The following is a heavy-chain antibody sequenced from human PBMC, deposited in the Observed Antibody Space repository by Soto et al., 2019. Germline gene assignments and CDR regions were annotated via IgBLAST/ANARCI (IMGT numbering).Heavy chain of an antibody. CDR2: IYYSGST. Sequence: SETLSLTCTVSGGSISSYYWSWIRQPPGKGLEWIGYIYYSGSTNYNPSLKSRVTISVDTSKNQFSLKLSSVTAADTAVYYCARSHILTGYYQAHNWFEPWGQGTLVTVS. V-gene: IGHV4-59*08. CDR3: ARSHILTGYYQAHNWFEP. CDR1: GGSISSYY. D-gene: IGHD3-9*01. J-gene: IGHJ5*02.